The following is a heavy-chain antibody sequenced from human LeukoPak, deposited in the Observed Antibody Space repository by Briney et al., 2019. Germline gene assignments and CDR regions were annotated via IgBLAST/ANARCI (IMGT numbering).Heavy chain of an antibody. CDR2: ISQSGST. Sequence: PSETLSLTCAVSGGSVSSGGFSWGWIRQPPGKGLEWIGYISQSGSTRYNTSLKSRVTISLDRSKNQFSLKLSSVTAADTAVYYCARRAYNWGAFDIWGQGTMVTVSS. J-gene: IGHJ3*02. CDR3: ARRAYNWGAFDI. D-gene: IGHD5-24*01. CDR1: GGSVSSGGFS. V-gene: IGHV4-30-2*01.